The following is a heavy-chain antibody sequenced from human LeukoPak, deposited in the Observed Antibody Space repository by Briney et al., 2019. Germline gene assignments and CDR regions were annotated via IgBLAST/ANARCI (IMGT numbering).Heavy chain of an antibody. CDR1: GYSFTSYW. CDR3: ARQYYDSSGYHLYFDY. V-gene: IGHV5-51*01. J-gene: IGHJ4*02. Sequence: GESLKISCKGSGYSFTSYWTGWVRQMPGKGLEWMGIIYPGDSDTRYSPSFQGQVTISADKSISTAYLQWSSLKASDTAMYYCARQYYDSSGYHLYFDYWGQGTLVTVSS. D-gene: IGHD3-22*01. CDR2: IYPGDSDT.